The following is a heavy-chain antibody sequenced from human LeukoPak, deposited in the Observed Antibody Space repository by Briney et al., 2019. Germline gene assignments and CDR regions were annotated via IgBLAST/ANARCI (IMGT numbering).Heavy chain of an antibody. V-gene: IGHV1-69*13. J-gene: IGHJ5*02. Sequence: SVKVSCKASGGTFSSYAISWVRQAPGQGLEWMGGIIPIFGTANYAQKFQGRVTITADESTSTAYMELSSLRSEDTAVYYCARDTLELPDGWFDPWGQGTQVTVSS. CDR3: ARDTLELPDGWFDP. CDR2: IIPIFGTA. D-gene: IGHD1-7*01. CDR1: GGTFSSYA.